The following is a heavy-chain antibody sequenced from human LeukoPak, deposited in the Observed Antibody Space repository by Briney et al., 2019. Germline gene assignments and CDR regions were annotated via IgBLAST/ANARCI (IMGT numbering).Heavy chain of an antibody. CDR3: VRGSYGAYDY. CDR2: ISSSSSTI. J-gene: IGHJ4*02. CDR1: GFTFSSYS. Sequence: GGSLRLSCAASGFTFSSYSMNWVRQAPGKGLEWVSYISSSSSTIYYADSVKGRFTISRDNARNSLYLQMNSLRAEDTAVYYCVRGSYGAYDYWGQGSLVTVSS. V-gene: IGHV3-48*04. D-gene: IGHD4-17*01.